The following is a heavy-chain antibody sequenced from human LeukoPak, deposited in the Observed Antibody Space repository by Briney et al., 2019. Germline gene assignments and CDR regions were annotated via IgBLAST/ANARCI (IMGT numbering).Heavy chain of an antibody. CDR3: AKELRRSPTYYFDY. Sequence: GRSLRLSCAASGFTFSRYGMHWVRQAPGKGLEWVAVIWYDGSITYYADSVMGRFTISKDNSRNMLYLQMNSLRAEDTAIYFCAKELRRSPTYYFDYWGQGTLVTVSS. CDR1: GFTFSRYG. CDR2: IWYDGSIT. V-gene: IGHV3-33*06. D-gene: IGHD2-15*01. J-gene: IGHJ4*02.